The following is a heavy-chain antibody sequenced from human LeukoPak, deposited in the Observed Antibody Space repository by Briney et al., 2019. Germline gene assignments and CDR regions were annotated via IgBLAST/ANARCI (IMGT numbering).Heavy chain of an antibody. CDR3: VAGTTY. CDR2: IKQDGSQK. D-gene: IGHD6-19*01. Sequence: PGGSLRLSCAASGFTFSNFWMTWVRQAPGKGLEGVAIIKQDGSQKYYVDSVKGRFTISRDNARNSLYLQMNSLRAEDTAVYWAVAGTTYWGQGTLVTVST. V-gene: IGHV3-7*05. J-gene: IGHJ4*02. CDR1: GFTFSNFW.